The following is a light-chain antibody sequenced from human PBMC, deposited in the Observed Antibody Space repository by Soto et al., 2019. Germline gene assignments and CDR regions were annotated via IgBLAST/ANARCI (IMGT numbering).Light chain of an antibody. V-gene: IGKV3-20*01. CDR1: QSVSSTY. Sequence: EIVLTQSPGTLSLSPGARATLSCRASQSVSSTYLAWYQQKPGQAPRLLIFGASSRATGIPDRFSGSGSGTDFTLTISRLEPEDFAVYYCQQYHNTPITFGHGTRLEIK. CDR2: GAS. J-gene: IGKJ5*01. CDR3: QQYHNTPIT.